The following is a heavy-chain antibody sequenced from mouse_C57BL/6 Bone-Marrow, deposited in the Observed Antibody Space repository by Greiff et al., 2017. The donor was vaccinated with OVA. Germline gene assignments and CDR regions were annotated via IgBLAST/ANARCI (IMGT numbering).Heavy chain of an antibody. CDR1: GFSLSTFGMG. CDR2: IWWDDDK. V-gene: IGHV8-8*01. D-gene: IGHD2-5*01. J-gene: IGHJ1*03. Sequence: QVTLKVSGPGILQPSQTLSLTCSFSGFSLSTFGMGVGWIRQPSGKGLEWLAHIWWDDDKYYNPALKSRLPHSKDNSKHQVFLKISNVYTADTATYYCARIAYYSKRYFDVWGTGTTVTVSS. CDR3: ARIAYYSKRYFDV.